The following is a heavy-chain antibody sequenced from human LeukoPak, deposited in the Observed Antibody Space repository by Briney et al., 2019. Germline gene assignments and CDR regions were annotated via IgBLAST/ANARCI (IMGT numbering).Heavy chain of an antibody. CDR3: TPAGSRPDFDL. V-gene: IGHV3-15*01. D-gene: IGHD3-10*01. J-gene: IGHJ2*01. CDR2: IKSKTDGGTT. CDR1: GFTFSNAW. Sequence: GGALRLSCAAAGFTFSNAWMSWVRQAPGKGLEVGGRIKSKTDGGTTDYAGPVKGRFTISRGNSKNTLYLQMNSLKTEDTAVYYCTPAGSRPDFDLWGRGTLVTVSS.